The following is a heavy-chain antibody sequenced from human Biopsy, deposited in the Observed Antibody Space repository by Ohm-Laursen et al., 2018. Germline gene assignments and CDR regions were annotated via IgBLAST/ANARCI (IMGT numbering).Heavy chain of an antibody. CDR3: ARGRRTSGWPYFAN. V-gene: IGHV4-61*01. CDR1: GDSLSSGPDN. Sequence: SETLSLTCTVSGDSLSSGPDNWSWIRQPPGQGLEYIGFIYSGGNTNYNPSLQNRVTMSVDTSKNQFSLKLSSVIAADTAVYYCARGRRTSGWPYFANWGQGTLVIVPS. D-gene: IGHD6-19*01. CDR2: IYSGGNT. J-gene: IGHJ4*02.